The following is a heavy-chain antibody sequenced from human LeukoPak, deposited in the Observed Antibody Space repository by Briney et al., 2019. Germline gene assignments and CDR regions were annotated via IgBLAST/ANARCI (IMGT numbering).Heavy chain of an antibody. V-gene: IGHV2-5*01. CDR1: GFSLSTSGVG. D-gene: IGHD6-13*01. CDR2: IYWNDDK. CDR3: AHRAAAGTGIDP. J-gene: IGHJ5*02. Sequence: ESGPTLVKPTQTLTLTCTFSGFSLSTSGVGVGWIRQPPGKALEWLALIYWNDDKRYSPSPKSRLTITKDTSKNQVVLTMTNMDPVDTATYYCAHRAAAGTGIDPWGQGTLVTVSS.